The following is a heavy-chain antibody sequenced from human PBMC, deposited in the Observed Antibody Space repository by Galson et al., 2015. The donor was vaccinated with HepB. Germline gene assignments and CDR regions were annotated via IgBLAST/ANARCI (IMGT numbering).Heavy chain of an antibody. Sequence: SLRLSCVASRVTVSSYCMHWVRQAPGKGLVWVSRLNPESTPRTYADSVNGRFTISRDNAENTLYLQMNSLRAEDTAIYYCVRGGKEPFDYWGQGTLVTVSP. J-gene: IGHJ4*02. CDR3: VRGGKEPFDY. CDR1: RVTVSSYC. V-gene: IGHV3-74*01. CDR2: LNPESTPR. D-gene: IGHD1-26*01.